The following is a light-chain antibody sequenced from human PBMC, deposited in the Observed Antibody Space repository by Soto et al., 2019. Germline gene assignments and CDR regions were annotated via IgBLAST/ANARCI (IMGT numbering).Light chain of an antibody. V-gene: IGLV2-23*01. CDR1: SSDVGSYNL. CDR3: CSYAGSSTWV. Sequence: QSVLTQPASVSGSPGQSITISCTGTSSDVGSYNLVSWYQQHPGKAPKLMIYEGSKRPSGVSNRCSGSKSGNTASLTISGLQAEDEADYYCCSYAGSSTWVFGTGTKVNVL. CDR2: EGS. J-gene: IGLJ1*01.